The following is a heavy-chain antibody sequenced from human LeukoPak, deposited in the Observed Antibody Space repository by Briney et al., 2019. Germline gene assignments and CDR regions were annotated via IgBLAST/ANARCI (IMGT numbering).Heavy chain of an antibody. CDR2: IYYSGNT. CDR3: ARHENIVVVVAATGFDN. Sequence: SETLSLTCTVSGGSISSSSHFWSWIRQPPGKGLEWIGSIYYSGNTYYNSSLKSRVTISVDTSKNQFSLKLSSVTAADTAVYYCARHENIVVVVAATGFDNWGQGTLVTVSS. CDR1: GGSISSSSHF. J-gene: IGHJ4*02. V-gene: IGHV4-39*01. D-gene: IGHD2-15*01.